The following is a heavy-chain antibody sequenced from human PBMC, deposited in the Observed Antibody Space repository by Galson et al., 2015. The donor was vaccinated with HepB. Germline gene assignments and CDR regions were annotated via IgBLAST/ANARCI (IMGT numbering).Heavy chain of an antibody. Sequence: SVKVSCKASGGTFSSYTISWVRQAPGQGLEWMGRIIPILGIANYAQKFQGRVTITADKSTSTAYMELSSLRSEDTAVYYCASVFRISATKGRQLWEDHDAFDIWGQGTMVTVSS. D-gene: IGHD5-18*01. CDR2: IIPILGIA. CDR3: ASVFRISATKGRQLWEDHDAFDI. CDR1: GGTFSSYT. J-gene: IGHJ3*02. V-gene: IGHV1-69*02.